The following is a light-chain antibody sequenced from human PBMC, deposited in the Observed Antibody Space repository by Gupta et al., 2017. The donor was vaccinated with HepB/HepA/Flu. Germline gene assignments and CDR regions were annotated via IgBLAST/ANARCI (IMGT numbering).Light chain of an antibody. J-gene: IGKJ1*01. CDR3: RQALQTPKT. Sequence: DIVMTQSPLSLPVTPGAPASISCRSSQSRLHSNGYNYLDWYLQKPGQSPQLLIYLGSNRASGVPDRFSGSGSGTDFTLKISRVEAEDVGVYYCRQALQTPKTFGQGTKVEIK. V-gene: IGKV2-28*01. CDR2: LGS. CDR1: QSRLHSNGYNY.